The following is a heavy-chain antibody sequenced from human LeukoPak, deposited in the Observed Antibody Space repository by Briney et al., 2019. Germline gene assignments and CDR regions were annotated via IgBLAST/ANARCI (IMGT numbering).Heavy chain of an antibody. J-gene: IGHJ5*02. Sequence: GASVKVSCKASGYTFTSYGISWVRQAPGQGLEWMGWISAYNGNTNYAQKLQGRVTMTTDTSTSTAYMELRSLRYEDTDVYYCARERGGIAVAGTLIFFDPWGQGTLVTVSS. CDR2: ISAYNGNT. D-gene: IGHD6-19*01. CDR3: ARERGGIAVAGTLIFFDP. CDR1: GYTFTSYG. V-gene: IGHV1-18*01.